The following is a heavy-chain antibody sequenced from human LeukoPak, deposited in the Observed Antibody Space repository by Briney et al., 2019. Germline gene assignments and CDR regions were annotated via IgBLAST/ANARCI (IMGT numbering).Heavy chain of an antibody. CDR1: GGSISSSNW. D-gene: IGHD5-24*01. Sequence: KSSGTLSLTCAVSGGSISSSNWWSWVRQPPGKGLEWIGEIYHSGSTNYNPSLKSRVTISVDRSKNQFSLKLSSVTAADTAVYYCARGDEMATMGFDYWGQGTLVTVSS. CDR3: ARGDEMATMGFDY. V-gene: IGHV4-4*02. CDR2: IYHSGST. J-gene: IGHJ4*02.